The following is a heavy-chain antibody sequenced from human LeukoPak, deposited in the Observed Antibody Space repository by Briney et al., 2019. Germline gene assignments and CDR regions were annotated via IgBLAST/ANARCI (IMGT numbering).Heavy chain of an antibody. CDR2: ISAYNGNT. V-gene: IGHV1-18*01. CDR1: GYTFTSYG. Sequence: GASVKVSCKASGYTFTSYGISWVRQAPGQGLEWMGWISAYNGNTNYAQKLQGRVTMTTDKSTNTAYMELRSLRSDDPPVYYCARDRAPSYYYDSSDYSRLFDYWGQGPLVTVSS. D-gene: IGHD3-22*01. J-gene: IGHJ4*02. CDR3: ARDRAPSYYYDSSDYSRLFDY.